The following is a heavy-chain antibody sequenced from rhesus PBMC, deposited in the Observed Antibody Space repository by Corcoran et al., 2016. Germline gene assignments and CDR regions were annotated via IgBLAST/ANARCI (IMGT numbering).Heavy chain of an antibody. CDR1: GGALRSSNW. Sequence: QVQLQESGPGLVKPSETLSLTCEVYGGALRSSNWGSWRRQPPGKGLEGMGSLSGRSGSTYYNPPLKSAVTMSTDPSKNQFSLKLISGTAADTAVYYCARWGSGSPVDYWGQGALVTVSS. J-gene: IGHJ4*01. D-gene: IGHD6-25*01. CDR2: LSGRSGST. CDR3: ARWGSGSPVDY. V-gene: IGHV4-65*01.